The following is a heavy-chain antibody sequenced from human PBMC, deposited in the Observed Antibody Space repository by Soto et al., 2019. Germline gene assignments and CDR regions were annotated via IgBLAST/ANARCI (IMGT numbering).Heavy chain of an antibody. J-gene: IGHJ4*02. CDR2: VNCNTGST. D-gene: IGHD3-10*01. Sequence: QVQLVQSGAGVERPGASVKVSCKASGYSFTAFYIHWVRQVPGQGLEWMGWVNCNTGSTNYAPKFLGRVTMTRDTSVSIAYMELSSLKSDDTAVYYCARVPSFLGDLLLPYLDYWGQGALVTVSA. CDR1: GYSFTAFY. CDR3: ARVPSFLGDLLLPYLDY. V-gene: IGHV1-2*02.